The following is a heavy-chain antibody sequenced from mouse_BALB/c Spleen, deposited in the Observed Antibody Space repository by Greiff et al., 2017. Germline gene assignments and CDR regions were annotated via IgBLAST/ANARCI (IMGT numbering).Heavy chain of an antibody. CDR1: GYTFTSYT. D-gene: IGHD1-2*01. CDR3: ARSILLRPYYYAMDY. J-gene: IGHJ4*01. Sequence: QVQLKQSAAELARPGASVKMSCKASGYTFTSYTMHWVKQRPGQGLEWIGYINPSSGYTEYNQKFKDKTTLTADKSSSTAYMQLSSLTSEDSAVYYCARSILLRPYYYAMDYWGQGTSVTVSS. V-gene: IGHV1-4*02. CDR2: INPSSGYT.